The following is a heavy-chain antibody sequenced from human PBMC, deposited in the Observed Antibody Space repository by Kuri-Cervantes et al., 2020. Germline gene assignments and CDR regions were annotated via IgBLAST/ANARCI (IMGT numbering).Heavy chain of an antibody. Sequence: TLSLTCAVSGYSISSGYYWGWIRQPPGKGLEWIGEINHSGSTNYNPFLKSRVTISVDTSKNQFSLKPSSVTAADTVVYYCARAPHCSSTSCSGDYFDYWGQGTLVTVSS. D-gene: IGHD2-2*01. J-gene: IGHJ4*02. CDR3: ARAPHCSSTSCSGDYFDY. CDR2: INHSGST. CDR1: GYSISSGYY. V-gene: IGHV4-38-2*01.